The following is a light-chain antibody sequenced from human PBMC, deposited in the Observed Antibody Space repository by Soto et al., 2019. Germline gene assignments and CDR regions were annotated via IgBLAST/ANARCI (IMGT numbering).Light chain of an antibody. V-gene: IGKV1-5*01. CDR2: DAS. J-gene: IGKJ1*01. CDR3: QQYNSYSPT. CDR1: QSISSW. Sequence: TQMTQSPSSLSASEGDTVTISCRASQSISSWLAWYQQKPGKAPKLLIYDASSLESGVPSRFSGSGSGTEFTLTISSLQPDDFATYYCQQYNSYSPTFGQGTKVDI.